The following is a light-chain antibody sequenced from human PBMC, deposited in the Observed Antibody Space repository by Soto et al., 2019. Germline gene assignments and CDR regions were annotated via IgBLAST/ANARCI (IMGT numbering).Light chain of an antibody. J-gene: IGKJ1*01. CDR1: QGIRNH. Sequence: ATPLTQSPSSLSASIGDRVTITCWASQGIRNHLGWYQQKPGNAPKLLIYGASTLQDGVPSRFSGNGSATDFTLTITSLQPEDFATYYCLQDYHYPRTFGQGTKVDIK. CDR2: GAS. V-gene: IGKV1-6*01. CDR3: LQDYHYPRT.